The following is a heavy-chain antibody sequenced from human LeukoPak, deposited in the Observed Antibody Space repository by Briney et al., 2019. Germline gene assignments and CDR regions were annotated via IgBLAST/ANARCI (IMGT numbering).Heavy chain of an antibody. CDR3: ARDSSGWYHWFDP. V-gene: IGHV3-48*03. J-gene: IGHJ5*02. Sequence: GGSLRLSCAASGFTFSTYEMNWVRQAPGKGLEWVSHISSSGSTIYYADSVKGRFTISRDNAKNSLYLQMNSLRAEDTAVYYCARDSSGWYHWFDPWGQGTLVTVSS. CDR1: GFTFSTYE. D-gene: IGHD6-13*01. CDR2: ISSSGSTI.